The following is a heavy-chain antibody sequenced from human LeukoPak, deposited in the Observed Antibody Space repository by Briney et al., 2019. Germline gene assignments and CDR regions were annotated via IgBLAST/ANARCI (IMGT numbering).Heavy chain of an antibody. CDR3: ARTGGYYYGSGSYAGVVY. Sequence: ASVKVSCKASGYSFVLYGISWVRQAPGEGPEWMGWISGSTGDTNYAQKFQGRVTMTADTSTSTAYMELRSLRSDDTAVYYCARTGGYYYGSGSYAGVVYWGQGTLVTVSS. CDR1: GYSFVLYG. V-gene: IGHV1-18*01. D-gene: IGHD3-10*01. J-gene: IGHJ4*02. CDR2: ISGSTGDT.